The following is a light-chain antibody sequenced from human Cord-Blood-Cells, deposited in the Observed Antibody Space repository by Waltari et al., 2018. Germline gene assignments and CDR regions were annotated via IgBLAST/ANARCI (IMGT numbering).Light chain of an antibody. CDR1: PSVSSN. J-gene: IGKJ4*01. V-gene: IGKV3-15*01. CDR2: GAS. Sequence: EIVLTQSPAPLSVSPGERATPPCRARPSVSSNLALYQQNPGQAPRLLIYGASTRAPSIPASCRGGGSGTEFTLTFSSLQSEDFAVYYCQQYNNWPPLTFGGGTKVEIK. CDR3: QQYNNWPPLT.